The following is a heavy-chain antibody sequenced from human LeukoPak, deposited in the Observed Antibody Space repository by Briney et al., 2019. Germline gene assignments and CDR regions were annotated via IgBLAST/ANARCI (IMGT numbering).Heavy chain of an antibody. V-gene: IGHV3-7*03. Sequence: GGSLRLSCAASGFTFSSHWMSWVRQTPGKGLERVATIKQDGSEKYYADSLNGRFTISRDNPRNSLSLQMNSLRAEDTGIYYCARDFGRPTTFDYWGQGTLVTVSS. CDR3: ARDFGRPTTFDY. J-gene: IGHJ4*02. CDR2: IKQDGSEK. CDR1: GFTFSSHW. D-gene: IGHD3-3*01.